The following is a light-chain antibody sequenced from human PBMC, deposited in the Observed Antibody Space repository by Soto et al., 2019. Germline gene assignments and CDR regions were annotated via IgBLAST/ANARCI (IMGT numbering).Light chain of an antibody. CDR1: QSVNSDS. J-gene: IGKJ5*01. CDR2: GAS. CDR3: QQDGTSPPVT. Sequence: EIVLTQSPGTLSLSVGESVTLSCRASQSVNSDSLAWYQQKPGQSPRLLIYGASNMATGIPDRFSGSGSGSDFTLSISRVEPEDFTVYYCQQDGTSPPVTFGQGTRLEIK. V-gene: IGKV3-20*01.